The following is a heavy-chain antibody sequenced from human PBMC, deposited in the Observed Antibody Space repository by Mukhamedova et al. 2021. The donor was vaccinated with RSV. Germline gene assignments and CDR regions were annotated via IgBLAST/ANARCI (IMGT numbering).Heavy chain of an antibody. J-gene: IGHJ4*02. V-gene: IGHV3-21*01. CDR1: S. CDR3: ARDIRTTVQGMPQDY. D-gene: IGHD4-17*01. Sequence: SMNWVRQAPGKGLERVSSISSSSSYIYYADSVKGRFTISRDNAKNSLYLQMNSLRAEDTAVYYCARDIRTTVQGMPQDYWGQGTLV. CDR2: ISSSSSYI.